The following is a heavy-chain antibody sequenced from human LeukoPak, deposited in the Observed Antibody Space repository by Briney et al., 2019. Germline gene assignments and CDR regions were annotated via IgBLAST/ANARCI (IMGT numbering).Heavy chain of an antibody. Sequence: GGSLRLSCAASGFTFSSYAMSWVRQAPGKGLEWVGRIKSKTDGGTTDYAAPVKGRFTISRDDSKNTLYLQMNSLKTEDTAVYYCTTGFPTITFGGVIAYFDYWGQGTLVTVSS. CDR2: IKSKTDGGTT. V-gene: IGHV3-15*01. CDR1: GFTFSSYA. CDR3: TTGFPTITFGGVIAYFDY. J-gene: IGHJ4*02. D-gene: IGHD3-16*02.